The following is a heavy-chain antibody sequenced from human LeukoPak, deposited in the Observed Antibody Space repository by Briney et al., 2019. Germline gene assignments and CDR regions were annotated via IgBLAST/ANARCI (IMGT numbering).Heavy chain of an antibody. Sequence: SSETLSLTCTVSGGSISSYYWSWIRQPPGKGLEWIGYIYYSGSTNYNPSLKSRVTISVDTSKNQFSLKLSSVTAADTAVYYCARQNWDYLPSIFDYWGQGTLVTVSS. V-gene: IGHV4-59*08. CDR2: IYYSGST. CDR1: GGSISSYY. CDR3: ARQNWDYLPSIFDY. D-gene: IGHD7-27*01. J-gene: IGHJ4*02.